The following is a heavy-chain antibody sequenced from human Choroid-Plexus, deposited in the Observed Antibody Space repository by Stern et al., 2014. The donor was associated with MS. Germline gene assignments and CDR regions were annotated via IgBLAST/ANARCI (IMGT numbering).Heavy chain of an antibody. J-gene: IGHJ4*02. D-gene: IGHD2/OR15-2a*01. CDR1: GFSFSSFG. Sequence: MQLVESGGGVAQPGRPLRLSCAASGFSFSSFGMHWVRQAPGKGLEWGALISYDGSKDYADSVKGRFAISRDNSKNTLYLQMNSLRAEDTAVYYCAKDRQYLTFFFDFWGQGSLVTVSS. CDR3: AKDRQYLTFFFDF. CDR2: ISYDGSK. V-gene: IGHV3-30*18.